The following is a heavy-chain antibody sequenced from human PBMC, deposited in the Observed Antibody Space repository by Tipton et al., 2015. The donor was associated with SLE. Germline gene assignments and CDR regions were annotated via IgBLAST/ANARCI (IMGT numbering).Heavy chain of an antibody. CDR1: GYTFTSYG. CDR3: ARERQLGL. J-gene: IGHJ5*02. V-gene: IGHV1-18*01. Sequence: QSGPEVKKPGSSVKVSCKASGYTFTSYGFSWVRQAPGQGLEWMGWISGYNGDTHYAQKLQGRVTMTTDTSTTTAYMELRSLRSDDTAVYYCARERQLGLWGQGTLVTVSS. D-gene: IGHD6-13*01. CDR2: ISGYNGDT.